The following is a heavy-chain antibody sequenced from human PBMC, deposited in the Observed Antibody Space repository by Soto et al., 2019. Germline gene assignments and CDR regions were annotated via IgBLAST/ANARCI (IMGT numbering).Heavy chain of an antibody. CDR2: ISCDGKNK. J-gene: IGHJ4*02. CDR3: AKDKGLTSLHY. Sequence: QVQLVQSGGGVVQPGRSLRLSCAASGLNFRAAGMHWVRQAPGKGLEWVAFISCDGKNKYYADSVKGRFTISRDDSMNSLYLQMNTLRAEDSAVYYCAKDKGLTSLHYWGQGTLVAVSS. CDR1: GLNFRAAG. V-gene: IGHV3-30*18.